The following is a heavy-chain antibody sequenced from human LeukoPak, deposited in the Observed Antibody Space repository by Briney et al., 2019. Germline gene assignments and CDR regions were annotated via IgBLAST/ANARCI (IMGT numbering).Heavy chain of an antibody. CDR3: ARPYDTYTLDAFDI. V-gene: IGHV4-39*01. D-gene: IGHD3-9*01. J-gene: IGHJ3*02. Sequence: PSETLSLTCTVSGGSISSSSYYWGWIRQPPGKGLEWIGSIYYSGSTYYNPSLKSRVTISVDTSKNQFSLKLSSVTAADTAVYYCARPYDTYTLDAFDIWGQGTMVTVSS. CDR1: GGSISSSSYY. CDR2: IYYSGST.